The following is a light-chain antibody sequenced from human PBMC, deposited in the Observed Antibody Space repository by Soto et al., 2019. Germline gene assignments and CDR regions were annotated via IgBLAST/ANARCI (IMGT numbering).Light chain of an antibody. CDR1: QTVGIN. Sequence: EIVMTQSPATLSVSPGERATLSCRASQTVGINLAWHQQKSGQAPRLLIYGASTRATDHPVRFSGSVSVTEFTPANSSLHYEEFAVCYCQKYSNWPRTCGQGTMVETK. J-gene: IGKJ1*01. CDR2: GAS. V-gene: IGKV3-15*01. CDR3: QKYSNWPRT.